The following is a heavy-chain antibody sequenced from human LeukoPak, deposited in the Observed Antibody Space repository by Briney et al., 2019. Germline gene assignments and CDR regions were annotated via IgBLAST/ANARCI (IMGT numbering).Heavy chain of an antibody. V-gene: IGHV4-34*01. J-gene: IGHJ3*01. D-gene: IGHD2-2*03. Sequence: PSETLSLTCAVYEGTLSGYFWSWDRQPPGKVLEWIGEISIAGEINYNPSLRSRATISIDTTKNQFSLTLTSVIVADTALYYCVRQIGSGAFDLWGRDRVVIVSS. CDR3: VRQIGSGAFDL. CDR1: EGTLSGYF. CDR2: ISIAGEI.